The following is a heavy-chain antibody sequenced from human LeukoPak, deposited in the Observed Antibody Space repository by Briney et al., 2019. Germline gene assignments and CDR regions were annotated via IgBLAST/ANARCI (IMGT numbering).Heavy chain of an antibody. D-gene: IGHD5-24*01. V-gene: IGHV1-69*13. CDR1: GGTFSSYA. Sequence: ASVKVSCKASGGTFSSYAISWVRQAPGQGLEWMGGIIPIFGTANYAQKFQGRVTITADESTSTAYMELSSLRSEDTAVYYCARDEGNEMATITNYYYGMDVWGQGTTVTVSS. J-gene: IGHJ6*02. CDR3: ARDEGNEMATITNYYYGMDV. CDR2: IIPIFGTA.